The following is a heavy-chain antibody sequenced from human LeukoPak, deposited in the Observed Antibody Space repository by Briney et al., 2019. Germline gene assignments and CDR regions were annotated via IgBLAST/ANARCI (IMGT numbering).Heavy chain of an antibody. D-gene: IGHD6-19*01. Sequence: GGSLRLSCAASGFTFSSYAMSWVRQAPGKGLEWVSAISGSGGSTYCADSVKGRFTISRDNSKNTLYLQMNSLRAEDTAVYYCAKVLAKYSSGWPTDYWAQGTLVTVSS. CDR1: GFTFSSYA. CDR3: AKVLAKYSSGWPTDY. V-gene: IGHV3-23*01. CDR2: ISGSGGST. J-gene: IGHJ4*02.